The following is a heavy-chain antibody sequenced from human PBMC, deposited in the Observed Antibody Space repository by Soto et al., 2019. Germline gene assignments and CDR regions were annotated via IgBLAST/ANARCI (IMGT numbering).Heavy chain of an antibody. CDR1: GFTFSSYG. CDR3: ARDSSPGHGDPEYFDY. J-gene: IGHJ4*02. D-gene: IGHD4-17*01. CDR2: IWYDGSNK. Sequence: QVQLVESGGGVVQPGRSLRLSCAASGFTFSSYGMHWVRQAPGKGLEWVAVIWYDGSNKYYADSVKGRFTISIDNSKNALYLQMNSLRAEDTAVYYCARDSSPGHGDPEYFDYWGQGTLVTVSS. V-gene: IGHV3-33*01.